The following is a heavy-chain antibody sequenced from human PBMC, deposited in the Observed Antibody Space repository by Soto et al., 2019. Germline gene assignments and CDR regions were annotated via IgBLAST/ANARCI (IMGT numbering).Heavy chain of an antibody. CDR3: ARKFLPDAILGSRFDP. V-gene: IGHV4-38-2*01. CDR1: GDSSTSIYH. J-gene: IGHJ5*02. CDR2: IYHTGTT. D-gene: IGHD2-2*01. Sequence: PSETLSLTCAVSGDSSTSIYHWAWIRQPPGRGLEWVASIYHTGTTYYNPSLKSRVTISVDTSKNQFSLNLRSVSNADSAVYYCARKFLPDAILGSRFDPSGQRTLVIGSA.